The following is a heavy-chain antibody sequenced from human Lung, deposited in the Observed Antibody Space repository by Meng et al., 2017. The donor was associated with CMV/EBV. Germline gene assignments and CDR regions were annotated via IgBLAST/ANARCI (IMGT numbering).Heavy chain of an antibody. V-gene: IGHV3-13*01. CDR1: GFIFGCYD. Sequence: SCASSGFIFGCYDRHWLRQATGKGLEWGAVIGTAGDTYYPGSVRGRFTMSRENAKNSTYLQMNSLRAGDTAVYYCATGRYFNWLLSEQNRSELLEYWXRGTXVTVSS. CDR3: ATGRYFNWLLSEQNRSELLEY. D-gene: IGHD3-9*01. CDR2: IGTAGDT. J-gene: IGHJ4*02.